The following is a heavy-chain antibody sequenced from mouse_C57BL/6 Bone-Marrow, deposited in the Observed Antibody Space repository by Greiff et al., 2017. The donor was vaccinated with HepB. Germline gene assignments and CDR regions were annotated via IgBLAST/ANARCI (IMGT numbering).Heavy chain of an antibody. V-gene: IGHV5-12*01. CDR1: GFTFSDYY. D-gene: IGHD2-9*01. J-gene: IGHJ4*01. CDR3: ARPLLWLRRGYYYAMDY. CDR2: ISNGGGST. Sequence: EVQVVESGGGLVQPGGSLKLSCAASGFTFSDYYMYWVRQTPEKRLEWVAYISNGGGSTYYPDTVKGRFTISRDNAKNTLYLQMSRLKSEDTAMYYCARPLLWLRRGYYYAMDYWGQGTSVTVSS.